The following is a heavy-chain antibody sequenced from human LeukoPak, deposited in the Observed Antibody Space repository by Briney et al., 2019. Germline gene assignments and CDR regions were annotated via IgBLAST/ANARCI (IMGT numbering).Heavy chain of an antibody. V-gene: IGHV3-30*03. CDR3: ARDLSPVVRASPMGY. CDR1: GFTFSSYG. D-gene: IGHD3-10*01. Sequence: HPGGSLRLSCAASGFTFSSYGMHWVRQAPGKGLEWVALITYDGYYKYYSDSVKGRFTISSDTSKNTLSLQMNSLRAEDTAVYYCARDLSPVVRASPMGYWGQGTLVTVSS. J-gene: IGHJ4*02. CDR2: ITYDGYYK.